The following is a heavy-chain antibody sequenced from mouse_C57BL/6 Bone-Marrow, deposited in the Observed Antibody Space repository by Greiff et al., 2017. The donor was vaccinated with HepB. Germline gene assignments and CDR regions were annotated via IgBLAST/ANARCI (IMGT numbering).Heavy chain of an antibody. J-gene: IGHJ4*01. CDR1: GFSFNTYA. D-gene: IGHD1-1*01. V-gene: IGHV10-1*01. Sequence: EVQLVESGGGLVQPKGSLKLSCAASGFSFNTYAMNWVRQAPGKGLEWVARIRSKSNNYATYYADSVKDRFTISRDDSESMLYLQMNNLKTEDTAMYYCMGLTTVAYAMDYWGQGTSVTVSS. CDR2: IRSKSNNYAT. CDR3: MGLTTVAYAMDY.